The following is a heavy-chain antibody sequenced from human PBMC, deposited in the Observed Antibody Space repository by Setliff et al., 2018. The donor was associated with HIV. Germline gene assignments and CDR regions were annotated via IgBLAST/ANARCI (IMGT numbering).Heavy chain of an antibody. Sequence: SETLSLTCAVYGGSFSGYYWSWIRQPPGKGLEWIGEINHSGDTNYNPSLKSRVTISVDASKNQFSLNLNSVTAADTAVYHCARLGAEDFSDYDWVDYWGQGTLVTVSS. CDR3: ARLGAEDFSDYDWVDY. CDR2: INHSGDT. D-gene: IGHD5-12*01. CDR1: GGSFSGYY. V-gene: IGHV4-34*01. J-gene: IGHJ4*02.